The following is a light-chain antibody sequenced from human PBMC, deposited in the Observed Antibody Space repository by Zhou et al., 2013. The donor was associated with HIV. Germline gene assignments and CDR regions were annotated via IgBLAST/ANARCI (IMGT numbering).Light chain of an antibody. J-gene: IGKJ1*01. Sequence: AIWMTQSPSLLSASTGDRVTISCRMSQGISSYLAWYQQKPGKAPKLLIFDASNLETGVPSRFGGSGSGTDFTFTIRSLQPEDIATYYCQQYDNLPRTFGQG. CDR1: QGISSY. CDR2: DAS. V-gene: IGKV1D-8*02. CDR3: QQYDNLPRT.